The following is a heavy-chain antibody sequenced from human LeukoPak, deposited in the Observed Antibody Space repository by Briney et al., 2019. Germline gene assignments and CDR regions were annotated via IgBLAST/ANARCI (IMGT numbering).Heavy chain of an antibody. Sequence: GGSLRLSCAASGFTFSSYSMNWVRQAPGKGLEWISSISSTSSYIYYADSVKGRFTISRDNAKNSLYLQMNSLRAEDTAVYYCARDPLKRAFDIWGQGTMVTVSS. CDR1: GFTFSSYS. J-gene: IGHJ3*02. V-gene: IGHV3-21*01. CDR2: ISSTSSYI. CDR3: ARDPLKRAFDI.